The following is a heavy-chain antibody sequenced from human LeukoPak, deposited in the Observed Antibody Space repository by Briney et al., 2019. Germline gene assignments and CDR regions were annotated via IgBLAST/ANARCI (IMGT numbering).Heavy chain of an antibody. CDR3: ARQTFGALYFDS. Sequence: SETLSLTCTVSGGSISSYYWSWIRQPAGKGLEWIGRIYSSGNTNYNPSLKSRVTMSVDTSKKQFSLKLSSVTAADTAVYYCARQTFGALYFDSWGQGTLVTVSS. CDR1: GGSISSYY. J-gene: IGHJ4*02. CDR2: IYSSGNT. D-gene: IGHD3-10*01. V-gene: IGHV4-4*07.